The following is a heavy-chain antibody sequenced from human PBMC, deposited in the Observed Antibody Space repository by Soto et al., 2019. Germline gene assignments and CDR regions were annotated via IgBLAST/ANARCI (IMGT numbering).Heavy chain of an antibody. CDR2: VYSDGST. V-gene: IGHV4-39*01. Sequence: SETLSLTCLVSGGSISGSTYYWGWIRQPPGKGLEWIGSVYSDGSTYYNPSLKSRVTISVDTSKDQFSLKLKSVTAADTALYFCARQRTSVVTQAYFDVWGPGSLVTVSS. D-gene: IGHD2-21*02. CDR3: ARQRTSVVTQAYFDV. CDR1: GGSISGSTYY. J-gene: IGHJ4*02.